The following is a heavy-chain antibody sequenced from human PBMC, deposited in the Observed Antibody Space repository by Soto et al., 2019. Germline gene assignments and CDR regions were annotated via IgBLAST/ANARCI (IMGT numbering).Heavy chain of an antibody. CDR2: IIPIFGTA. Sequence: SVKVSCKAPGGTFSSYAISWVRQAPGQGLEWMGGIIPIFGTANYAQKFQGRVTITADESTSTAYMELSSLRSEDTAVYYCARGITTWPPFDYWGQGTLVTVSS. J-gene: IGHJ4*02. V-gene: IGHV1-69*13. CDR3: ARGITTWPPFDY. CDR1: GGTFSSYA. D-gene: IGHD3-22*01.